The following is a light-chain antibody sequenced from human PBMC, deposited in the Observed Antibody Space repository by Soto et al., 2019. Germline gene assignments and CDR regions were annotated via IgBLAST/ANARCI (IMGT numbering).Light chain of an antibody. CDR3: CSYAGSYIFYV. J-gene: IGLJ1*01. V-gene: IGLV2-11*01. CDR1: SSDIGYYDY. CDR2: DVN. Sequence: QSALTQPRSVSGSPGQSVTISCTGTSSDIGYYDYVSWYQHHPGKAPKLIIYDVNKRPSGVPDRFSGSASGNTASLTISGLQADDEADYYCCSYAGSYIFYVFGTATKVTVL.